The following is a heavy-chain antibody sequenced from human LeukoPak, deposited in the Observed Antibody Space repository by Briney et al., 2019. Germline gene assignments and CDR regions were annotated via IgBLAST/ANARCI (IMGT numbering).Heavy chain of an antibody. Sequence: ASVKVSCKASGYTFTGYYIQWVRQAPGQGLEWMGWINPDSGVTNNAQKFQGRVTLTRDTSISTAYMELSRLRSDDTAAYYCARDPSGDSSGYPFDYWSQGTLVTVSS. D-gene: IGHD3-22*01. CDR3: ARDPSGDSSGYPFDY. CDR2: INPDSGVT. CDR1: GYTFTGYY. V-gene: IGHV1-2*02. J-gene: IGHJ4*02.